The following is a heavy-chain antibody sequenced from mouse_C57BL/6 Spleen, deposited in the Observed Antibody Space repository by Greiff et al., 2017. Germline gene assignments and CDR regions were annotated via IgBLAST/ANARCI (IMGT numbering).Heavy chain of an antibody. D-gene: IGHD1-1*01. Sequence: QVQLQQPGAELVKPGASVKLSCKASGYTFTSYWIQWVKQRPGQGLEWIGEIDPSDSYTNYNQKFKGKATLTVETSSRTAYMQLSSLTSDDSAVYYCARVNGSSPVRGAMDYWGQGTTVTVSS. J-gene: IGHJ4*01. CDR2: IDPSDSYT. V-gene: IGHV1-50*01. CDR3: ARVNGSSPVRGAMDY. CDR1: GYTFTSYW.